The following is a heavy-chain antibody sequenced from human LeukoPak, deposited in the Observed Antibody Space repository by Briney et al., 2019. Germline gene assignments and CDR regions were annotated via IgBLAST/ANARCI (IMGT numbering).Heavy chain of an antibody. CDR1: GYSFTSYW. J-gene: IGHJ3*02. CDR3: ARQIAARRDAFDI. Sequence: GESLKISCKGPGYSFTSYWIGWVRQMPGKGLGWMGIIYPGDSDDRYSPSFQGQVTISADKSISTAYMQWSSLKASDTAMYYCARQIAARRDAFDIWGQGTMVTVSS. V-gene: IGHV5-51*01. D-gene: IGHD6-6*01. CDR2: IYPGDSDD.